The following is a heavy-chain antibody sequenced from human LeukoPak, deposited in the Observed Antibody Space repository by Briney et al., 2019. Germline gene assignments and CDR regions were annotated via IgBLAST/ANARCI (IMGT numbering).Heavy chain of an antibody. J-gene: IGHJ3*02. CDR3: AMNRGGYPAPFDI. CDR2: IYSGGST. Sequence: GGSLRLSCAASGFTVSSNYMSWVRQAPGKGLEWVSVIYSGGSTYHADSVKGRFTISRDNSKNTLYLQMNSLRDEDTAVYYCAMNRGGYPAPFDIWGQGTMVTVSS. CDR1: GFTVSSNY. D-gene: IGHD3-16*02. V-gene: IGHV3-66*01.